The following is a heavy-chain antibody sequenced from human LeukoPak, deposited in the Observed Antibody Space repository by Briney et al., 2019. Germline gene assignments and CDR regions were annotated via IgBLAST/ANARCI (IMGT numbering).Heavy chain of an antibody. V-gene: IGHV1-3*01. D-gene: IGHD6-19*01. CDR2: INAGNGNT. Sequence: ASVKVSCKASGYTFTSYAMHWVRQAPGQRLEWMGWINAGNGNTKYSQKFQGRVTITRDTSASTAYIELSSLRSEDTAVYYCARDRSSGWYGDAFDIWGQGTMVTVSS. CDR3: ARDRSSGWYGDAFDI. J-gene: IGHJ3*02. CDR1: GYTFTSYA.